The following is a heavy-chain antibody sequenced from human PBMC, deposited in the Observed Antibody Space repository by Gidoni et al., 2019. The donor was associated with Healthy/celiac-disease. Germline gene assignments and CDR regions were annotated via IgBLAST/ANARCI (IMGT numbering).Heavy chain of an antibody. CDR3: ARGISPDY. Sequence: QVQLVASGGGVFQPGRSLSLSCAASGFTFSIYGMPWFRQAPGKGLEWVELIWDDGSNKYYADSVKGRFTISRDNPKNTLYLQMNSLRDEDTALYFCARGISPDYWGQGTLVTVSS. V-gene: IGHV3-33*01. J-gene: IGHJ4*02. CDR1: GFTFSIYG. CDR2: IWDDGSNK.